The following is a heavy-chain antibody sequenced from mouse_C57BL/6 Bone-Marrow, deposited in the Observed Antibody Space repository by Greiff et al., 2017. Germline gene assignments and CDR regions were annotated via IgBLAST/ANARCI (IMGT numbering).Heavy chain of an antibody. CDR3: ESRWLLAD. CDR1: GFTFSSYG. J-gene: IGHJ2*01. D-gene: IGHD2-3*01. Sequence: EVQLVESGGDLVKPGGSLKLSCAASGFTFSSYGMSWVRQTPDQSLEWVATISSCGSYTYYPDSVKGRFTISRDNAKNTLYLQMSSLKAEDTAMYFFESRWLLADWGQGTTLTVSS. V-gene: IGHV5-6*01. CDR2: ISSCGSYT.